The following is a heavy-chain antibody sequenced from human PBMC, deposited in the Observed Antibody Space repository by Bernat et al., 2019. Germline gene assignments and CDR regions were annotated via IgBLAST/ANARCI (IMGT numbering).Heavy chain of an antibody. D-gene: IGHD5/OR15-5a*01. Sequence: QVTLRESGPALVKPTQTLTLTCTFSGFSLSTSGMCVSWIRQPPGKALEWLARIDWDDDKYYSTSLKTRLTISKDTSKNQVVLTMTNMDPVDTATYYCARGRASTTVYGYSYYMDVWGKGTTVTVSS. CDR1: GFSLSTSGMC. CDR3: ARGRASTTVYGYSYYMDV. V-gene: IGHV2-70*15. J-gene: IGHJ6*03. CDR2: IDWDDDK.